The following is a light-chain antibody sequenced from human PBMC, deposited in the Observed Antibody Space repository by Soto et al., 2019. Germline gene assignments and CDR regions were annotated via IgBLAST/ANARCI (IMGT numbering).Light chain of an antibody. Sequence: QSVLTQPPSVSGAPGQSITISCTGSSSNIGANYDAHWYRQIPGTAPTLLIYGHNNRASGVPDRFSVSTSGTSASLAISGLQAEDEADYYCQSYDNSLTCDFGTGTKLT. V-gene: IGLV1-40*01. J-gene: IGLJ1*01. CDR3: QSYDNSLTCD. CDR2: GHN. CDR1: SSNIGANYD.